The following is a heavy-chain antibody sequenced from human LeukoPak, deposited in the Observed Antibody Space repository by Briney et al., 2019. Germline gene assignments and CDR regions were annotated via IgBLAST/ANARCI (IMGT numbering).Heavy chain of an antibody. CDR2: IYYSGST. V-gene: IGHV4-39*01. J-gene: IGHJ4*02. D-gene: IGHD2-2*01. CDR1: GGSISSSSYY. CDR3: ARHRDCSSTSCYNY. Sequence: SETLSLTCTVSGGSISSSSYYWGWIRQPPGKGLEWIGSIYYSGSTYYNPSLKSRVTISVDTSKNQFSLKLSSVTAADTAVYYCARHRDCSSTSCYNYWGQGTLVTVSS.